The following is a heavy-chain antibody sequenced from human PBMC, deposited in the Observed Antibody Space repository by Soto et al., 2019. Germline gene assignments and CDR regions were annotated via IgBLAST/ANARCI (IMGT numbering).Heavy chain of an antibody. CDR2: ISAHNGNT. J-gene: IGHJ4*02. D-gene: IGHD1-26*01. CDR3: ASGRYGGY. V-gene: IGHV1-18*01. Sequence: QVHLVQSGAEVKEPGASVKVSCQGSGYAFTTYGITWVRQAPGQGLEGMGWISAHNGNTNYAQKLQGRVTVTRDTSTSTAYMELSSLRYDDAAVYYCASGRYGGYWGQGALVTVSS. CDR1: GYAFTTYG.